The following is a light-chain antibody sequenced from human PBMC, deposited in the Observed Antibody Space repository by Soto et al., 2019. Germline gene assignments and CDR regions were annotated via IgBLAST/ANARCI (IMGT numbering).Light chain of an antibody. CDR3: QQYNTWPPIT. CDR2: GAS. CDR1: QSVSSN. J-gene: IGKJ5*01. V-gene: IGKV3-15*01. Sequence: IVMTQSPATLSVSTGERATLSCRASQSVSSNLAWYQQKPGQAPRLLIYGASIRATGIPARFSGSGSWTEFTLTISSLQSEDFAVYYCQQYNTWPPITFGQGTRLEIK.